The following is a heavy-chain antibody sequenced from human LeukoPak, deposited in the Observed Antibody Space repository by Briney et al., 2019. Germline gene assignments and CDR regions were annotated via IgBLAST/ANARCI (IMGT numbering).Heavy chain of an antibody. J-gene: IGHJ4*02. CDR3: AKDGGLWVSAHWGDS. CDR2: ITTGDGNT. V-gene: IGHV3-23*01. Sequence: GGSLRLSCVASGFPFSSYWMTWVRQAPGKGLKWVSTITTGDGNTYYADSVKGRFTVSRDDSKNTLYLQMNSLRAEDTAVYYCAKDGGLWVSAHWGDSWGRGTLVTVSS. CDR1: GFPFSSYW. D-gene: IGHD7-27*01.